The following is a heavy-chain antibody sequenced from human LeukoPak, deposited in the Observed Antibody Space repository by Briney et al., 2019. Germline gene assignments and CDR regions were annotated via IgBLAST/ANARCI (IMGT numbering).Heavy chain of an antibody. Sequence: GGSLRLSCAASGFTFSSYGMSWVRQAPGKGLEWVPTISGRRDSTSYADSVKGRFTISRDNSKNTLYLQMNSLRAEDTAVYYCAKIGANVGFWGQGTLVTVSS. CDR1: GFTFSSYG. J-gene: IGHJ4*02. CDR3: AKIGANVGF. V-gene: IGHV3-23*01. D-gene: IGHD4/OR15-4a*01. CDR2: ISGRRDST.